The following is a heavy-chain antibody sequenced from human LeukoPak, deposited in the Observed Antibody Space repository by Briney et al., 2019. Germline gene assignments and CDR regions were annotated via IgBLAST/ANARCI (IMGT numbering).Heavy chain of an antibody. V-gene: IGHV1-18*01. CDR3: ARSVGGIAVRGLNWFDP. CDR1: GYTFTNYG. CDR2: IGAYNGDT. D-gene: IGHD3-10*01. Sequence: ASVKVSCKASGYTFTNYGISWVRQAPGQGLEWMGWIGAYNGDTNYAQKLQGRVTMTTDTSTNTAYMELRSLRSDDTAVYYCARSVGGIAVRGLNWFDPWGQGTLVTVSS. J-gene: IGHJ5*02.